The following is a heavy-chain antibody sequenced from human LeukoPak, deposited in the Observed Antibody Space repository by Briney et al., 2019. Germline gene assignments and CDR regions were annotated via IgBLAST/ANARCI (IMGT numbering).Heavy chain of an antibody. J-gene: IGHJ4*02. CDR2: IYHSGST. V-gene: IGHV4-4*02. CDR1: GGSISSSNW. D-gene: IGHD4-17*01. Sequence: SETLSLTCTVSGGSISSSNWWSWVRQPPGKGLEWIGEIYHSGSTNYNPSLKSRVTIAVDKSKNQFSLKLSSVTAADTAVYYCARASHDYGDYSHFDYWGQGTLVTVSS. CDR3: ARASHDYGDYSHFDY.